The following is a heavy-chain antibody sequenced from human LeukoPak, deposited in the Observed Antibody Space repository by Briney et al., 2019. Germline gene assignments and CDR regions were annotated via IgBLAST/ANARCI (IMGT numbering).Heavy chain of an antibody. V-gene: IGHV3-48*02. Sequence: PGGSLRLSCAASGFTFSAYSMDWVRQAPGKGLEWISFISTTSGALFYADSVKGRFTISRDNTKNSLYLQMNSLRDEDTAVYYCARVRSGWYDDYWGQGTLVTVSS. D-gene: IGHD6-19*01. CDR3: ARVRSGWYDDY. CDR1: GFTFSAYS. J-gene: IGHJ4*02. CDR2: ISTTSGAL.